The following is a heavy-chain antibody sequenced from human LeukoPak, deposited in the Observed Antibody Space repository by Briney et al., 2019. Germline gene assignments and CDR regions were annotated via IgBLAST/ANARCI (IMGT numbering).Heavy chain of an antibody. Sequence: GGSLRLSCTASGFTFGDYAMSWIRQAPGKGLEWVGFIRSKAYGETADYAASVKGRFTISRDDSKAIAYLQMNSLKTEDTAVYHCTRDRGAYNLYGYWGQGTLVTVSS. J-gene: IGHJ4*02. CDR1: GFTFGDYA. CDR2: IRSKAYGETA. D-gene: IGHD1-1*01. V-gene: IGHV3-49*03. CDR3: TRDRGAYNLYGY.